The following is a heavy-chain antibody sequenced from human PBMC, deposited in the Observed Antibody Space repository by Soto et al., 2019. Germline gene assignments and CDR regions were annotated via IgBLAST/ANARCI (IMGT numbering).Heavy chain of an antibody. Sequence: QLQLQESGPGLVKPSETLSLTCAVSGDSISSSSYYWGWIRQPPGKGLEWIGSIYSSGNTYYNPSLKSRVPISVDTSRNQFSLKLTSVTAADTAVYYCVPRGPNFYYYGVDVWGQGTTVTVSS. CDR2: IYSSGNT. CDR3: VPRGPNFYYYGVDV. V-gene: IGHV4-39*01. CDR1: GDSISSSSYY. J-gene: IGHJ6*02. D-gene: IGHD2-2*01.